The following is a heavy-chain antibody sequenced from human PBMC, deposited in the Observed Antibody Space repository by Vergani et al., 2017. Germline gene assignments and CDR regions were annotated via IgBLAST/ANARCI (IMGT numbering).Heavy chain of an antibody. D-gene: IGHD3-10*01. J-gene: IGHJ5*02. CDR1: GGSFSGYY. CDR2: INHSGST. Sequence: QVQLQQWGAGLLKPSETLSLTCAVYGGSFSGYYWSWIRQPPGKGLEWIGEINHSGSTNYNPSLKSRVTISVDTSKNQFSLKLSSVTAADTAVYYCARRRGYGSGSYYILENWFDPWGQGTLVTVSS. CDR3: ARRRGYGSGSYYILENWFDP. V-gene: IGHV4-34*01.